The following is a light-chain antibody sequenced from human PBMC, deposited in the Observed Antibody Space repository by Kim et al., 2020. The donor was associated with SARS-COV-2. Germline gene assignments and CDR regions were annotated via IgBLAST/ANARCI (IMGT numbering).Light chain of an antibody. V-gene: IGLV3-19*01. CDR3: NSRGSSKNVL. Sequence: SSELTQDPAVSVAVGQTVKITCQGDSLRRYYASWYQQKPGQDPLLVIYGRNNRPSGIPERLSGSTSGNTASLIITGAQAEDEADYYCNSRGSSKNVLFGGGTQLTVL. CDR2: GRN. CDR1: SLRRYY. J-gene: IGLJ2*01.